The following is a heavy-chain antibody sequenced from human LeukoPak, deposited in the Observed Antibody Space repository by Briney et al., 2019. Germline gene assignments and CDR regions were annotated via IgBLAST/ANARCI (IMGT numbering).Heavy chain of an antibody. Sequence: SVKVSCKASGGTFSSYAISWVRQAPGQGLEWMGRIIPILGIANYAQKFQGRVTITADKSTSTAYMELSSLRSEDTAVYYCVRDQVPSIAARPWNNWFDPWGQGTLVTVSS. CDR3: VRDQVPSIAARPWNNWFDP. CDR1: GGTFSSYA. CDR2: IIPILGIA. J-gene: IGHJ5*02. D-gene: IGHD6-6*01. V-gene: IGHV1-69*04.